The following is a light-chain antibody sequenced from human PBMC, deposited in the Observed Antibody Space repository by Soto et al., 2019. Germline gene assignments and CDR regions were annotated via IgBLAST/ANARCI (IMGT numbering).Light chain of an antibody. CDR3: QQYNNWPPYT. CDR2: GAS. CDR1: RSLGSN. V-gene: IGKV3-15*01. Sequence: ETVMTQSPATLSVSPGERATLSCRASRSLGSNLAWYQQKPGQAPRLLIYGASTRATGIPARFSGSGSGTEFTLTISSLQSEDFAVYYCQQYNNWPPYTFGQGTKLEIK. J-gene: IGKJ2*01.